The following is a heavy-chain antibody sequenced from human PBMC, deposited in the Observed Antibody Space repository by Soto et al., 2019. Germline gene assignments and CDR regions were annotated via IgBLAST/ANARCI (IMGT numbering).Heavy chain of an antibody. CDR2: IIPIFGTA. CDR1: GGTFSSYA. D-gene: IGHD3-9*01. V-gene: IGHV1-69*13. J-gene: IGHJ6*02. Sequence: ASVKVSCKASGGTFSSYAISWVRQAPVQGLECMGGIIPIFGTANYAQKFQGRVTITADESTSTAYMELSSLSSEDTAVYYCARDFPHPTKDILTGYYFYYYCMDVWGQGTTVTVSS. CDR3: ARDFPHPTKDILTGYYFYYYCMDV.